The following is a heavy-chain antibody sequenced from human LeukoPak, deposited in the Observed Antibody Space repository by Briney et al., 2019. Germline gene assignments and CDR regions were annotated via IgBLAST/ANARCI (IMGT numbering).Heavy chain of an antibody. J-gene: IGHJ5*02. V-gene: IGHV4-34*01. CDR3: ARDSRARPGDYVRWFDL. D-gene: IGHD4-17*01. CDR1: GGSFSDYY. Sequence: SETLSLTCAVYGGSFSDYYWSWIRQPPGMGLDWIGEINHRGSTNSNPSLKSRVTISVDTSKNHFSLNLSSVTAADTAVYYCARDSRARPGDYVRWFDLWGHGTLVTVSS. CDR2: INHRGST.